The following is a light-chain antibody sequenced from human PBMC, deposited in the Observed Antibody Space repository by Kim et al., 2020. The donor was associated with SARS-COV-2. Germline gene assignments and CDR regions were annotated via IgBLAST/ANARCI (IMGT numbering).Light chain of an antibody. Sequence: QSALTQPASVSGSPGRSITISCTAISGDFGGFNYVSWFQQHPGKVPKLLIFDVTYRPSGVSTRFSGSKSGNTASLTISGLQPEDEADYYCSSYTSSHKWVFGGGTQLTVL. CDR1: SGDFGGFNY. J-gene: IGLJ3*02. V-gene: IGLV2-14*03. CDR3: SSYTSSHKWV. CDR2: DVT.